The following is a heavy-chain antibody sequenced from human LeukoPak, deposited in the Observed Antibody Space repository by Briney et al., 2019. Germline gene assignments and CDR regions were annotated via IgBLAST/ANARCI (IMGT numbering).Heavy chain of an antibody. D-gene: IGHD6-13*01. CDR1: GFTFRNYG. V-gene: IGHV3-33*01. CDR3: ASGRRAATGAGYYLDY. J-gene: IGHJ4*02. Sequence: GGSLRLSCAASGFTFRNYGMHWVRQAPGKGLEWVAIIYYDGSSKYYADSVKGRFTISRDNSKNTLYLQMNSLTAEDTALYYCASGRRAATGAGYYLDYWGQGTLVTVSS. CDR2: IYYDGSSK.